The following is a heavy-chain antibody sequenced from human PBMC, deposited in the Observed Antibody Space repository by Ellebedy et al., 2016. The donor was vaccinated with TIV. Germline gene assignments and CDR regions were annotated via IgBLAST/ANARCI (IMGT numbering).Heavy chain of an antibody. V-gene: IGHV1-18*04. Sequence: ASVKVSXXASGYTFTGYYMHWVRQAPGQGLEWMGWISAYNGNTNYAQKLQGRVTMTTDTSTSTAYMELRSLRSDDTAVYYCARVWLDYARGMDVWGQGTTVTVSS. CDR1: GYTFTGYY. CDR3: ARVWLDYARGMDV. CDR2: ISAYNGNT. J-gene: IGHJ6*02. D-gene: IGHD4-17*01.